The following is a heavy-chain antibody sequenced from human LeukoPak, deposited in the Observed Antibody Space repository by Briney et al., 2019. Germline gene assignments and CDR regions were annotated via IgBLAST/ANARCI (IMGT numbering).Heavy chain of an antibody. CDR3: AKISYSSSWHFDY. CDR1: GFSFSSYA. V-gene: IGHV3-23*01. Sequence: GSLRLSCAASGFSFSSYAMSWVRQAPGKGLEWVSAISYNGGSTFYADSVKGRFTISRDNPKNTLYLQMNSLRTEDTAIYYCAKISYSSSWHFDYWGQGTLVTVSS. D-gene: IGHD6-13*01. CDR2: ISYNGGST. J-gene: IGHJ4*02.